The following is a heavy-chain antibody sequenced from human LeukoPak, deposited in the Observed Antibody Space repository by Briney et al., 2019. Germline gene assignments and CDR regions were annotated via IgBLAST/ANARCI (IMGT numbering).Heavy chain of an antibody. Sequence: ASVKVSCKASGYTFTGYYMHWVRQAPGQGLEWMGWINPNSGGTNYAQKFQGRVTITRDTSISTAYMELSRPRSDDTAVYYCARSSTRITMVRGAPPGLVYWGQGTLVTVSS. D-gene: IGHD3-10*01. CDR2: INPNSGGT. CDR3: ARSSTRITMVRGAPPGLVY. J-gene: IGHJ4*02. CDR1: GYTFTGYY. V-gene: IGHV1-2*02.